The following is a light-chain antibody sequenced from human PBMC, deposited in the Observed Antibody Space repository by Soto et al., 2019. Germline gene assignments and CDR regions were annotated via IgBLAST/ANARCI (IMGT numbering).Light chain of an antibody. J-gene: IGKJ5*01. V-gene: IGKV2D-29*02. CDR2: EVS. Sequence: DVVMTQTPLSLSVTPAQPASISCKSSQSLLSSGGETYLFWYLQGPGQSPQLLIYEVSNRISAVSDRFSGSGSVTDFTLKISRVEAEDAGVYYCMQSTQLHPTFGQWTRLEVK. CDR3: MQSTQLHPT. CDR1: QSLLSSGGETY.